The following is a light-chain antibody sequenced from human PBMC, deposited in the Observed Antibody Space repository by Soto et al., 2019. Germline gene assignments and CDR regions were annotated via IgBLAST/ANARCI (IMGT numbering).Light chain of an antibody. CDR2: DAS. CDR3: QQYKSYSHT. Sequence: DIQMTQSPSTLSASVGDRVTITCRASQSISAWLAWYQQKPGKAPKLLIYDASSLESGGPSRFSGSGSGTEFTLTISSLQPDDFAAYYCQQYKSYSHTFGQGTKLEI. V-gene: IGKV1-5*01. CDR1: QSISAW. J-gene: IGKJ2*01.